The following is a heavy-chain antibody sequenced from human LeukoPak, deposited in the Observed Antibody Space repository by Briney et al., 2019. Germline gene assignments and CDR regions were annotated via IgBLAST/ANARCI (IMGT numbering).Heavy chain of an antibody. CDR1: EYTFSNYA. CDR3: ANLHRAPPDY. J-gene: IGHJ4*02. Sequence: PGGSLRLSCVASEYTFSNYAMSWVRQAPGKGLEWVSVISDSGGTTNYADSVKGRFTISRDNSKNMLYLQMNSLRAEDTAIYYCANLHRAPPDYWGQGTLVTVSS. V-gene: IGHV3-23*01. CDR2: ISDSGGTT.